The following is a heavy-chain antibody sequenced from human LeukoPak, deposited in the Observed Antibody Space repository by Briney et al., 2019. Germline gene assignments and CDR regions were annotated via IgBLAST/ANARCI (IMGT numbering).Heavy chain of an antibody. CDR2: TCYRFKWYN. CDR1: GDSVSSNSAA. CDR3: ARLKVGDRHDNWFDP. Sequence: SQTLSLTCAISGDSVSSNSAAWNWIRQSPSRGLEWLGRTCYRFKWYNDYAVSVKSRITITPDTSMNQFSLQLNSVTPEDTAVYYCARLKVGDRHDNWFDPWGQGTLVTVSS. V-gene: IGHV6-1*01. D-gene: IGHD1-26*01. J-gene: IGHJ5*02.